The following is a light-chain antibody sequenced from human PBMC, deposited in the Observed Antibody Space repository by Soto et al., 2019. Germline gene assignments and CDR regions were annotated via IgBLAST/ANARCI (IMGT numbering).Light chain of an antibody. Sequence: EVEWTQSPATLSLSPVERATLSGMASQSVSSDLAWYQQKPGQAPRLLIHGASSRATGIPDRISGSGSGTDFTLTISRLEPEDFAVYYCQQYGSSPITFGQGTRLENK. CDR2: GAS. V-gene: IGKV3-20*01. CDR1: QSVSSD. J-gene: IGKJ5*01. CDR3: QQYGSSPIT.